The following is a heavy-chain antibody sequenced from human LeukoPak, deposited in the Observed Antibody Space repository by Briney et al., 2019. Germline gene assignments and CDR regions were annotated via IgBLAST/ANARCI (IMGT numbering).Heavy chain of an antibody. CDR2: ITGGDKT. Sequence: HPGGSLRLSCATSGFTVSSNYMSWVRQAPGKGLEWVSVITGGDKTYYADSVKGRFIISIDNSKNILYLRMNSLRAEDTAVYYCAKSQHYYESGSADYWGQGTLVTVSS. CDR1: GFTVSSNY. CDR3: AKSQHYYESGSADY. D-gene: IGHD3-10*01. V-gene: IGHV3-53*01. J-gene: IGHJ4*02.